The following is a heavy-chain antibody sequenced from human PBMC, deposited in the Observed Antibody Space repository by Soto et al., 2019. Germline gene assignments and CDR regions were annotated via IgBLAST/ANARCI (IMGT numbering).Heavy chain of an antibody. Sequence: QITLKESGPTLVNPTQTLTLTCTFSGFSLSTSGVGVGWIRQPPGKALEWLALIYWDDDKRYSPSLKSRLTITKDTSKNQVVLTMTNMDPVDTATYYCARHPSYYYGSGSPRGWFDPWGQGTLVTVSS. CDR1: GFSLSTSGVG. D-gene: IGHD3-10*01. CDR2: IYWDDDK. V-gene: IGHV2-5*02. CDR3: ARHPSYYYGSGSPRGWFDP. J-gene: IGHJ5*02.